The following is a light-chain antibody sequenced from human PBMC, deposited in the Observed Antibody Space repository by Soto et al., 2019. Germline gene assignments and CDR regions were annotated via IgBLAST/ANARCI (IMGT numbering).Light chain of an antibody. CDR3: QHYGFVCYT. CDR1: QSVDSNS. V-gene: IGKV3-20*01. CDR2: GAS. Sequence: IVLTQSPGTLYLPPGEPATLSCRARQSVDSNSLAWYQQRPGQAPRLLIHGASSRTTAIPERFTGSGSGTDFTLTISRLKRAVFAGYACQHYGFVCYTSGQGTNLEIK. J-gene: IGKJ2*01.